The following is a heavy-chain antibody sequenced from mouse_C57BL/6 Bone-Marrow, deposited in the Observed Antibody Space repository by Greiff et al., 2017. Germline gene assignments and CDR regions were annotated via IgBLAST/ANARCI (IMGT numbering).Heavy chain of an antibody. Sequence: VQLEESGPGLVAPSQSLSLTCTVSGFSLTSYAISWVRQTPGKGLEWLGVIWTGGGTNYNSALKSRLSISKDNSKSQVFLQMNSRQTYDSARYYCYRGGSGWYFDVWGKGTTVTVSS. D-gene: IGHD1-1*01. CDR1: GFSLTSYA. J-gene: IGHJ1*03. V-gene: IGHV2-9-1*01. CDR2: IWTGGGT. CDR3: YRGGSGWYFDV.